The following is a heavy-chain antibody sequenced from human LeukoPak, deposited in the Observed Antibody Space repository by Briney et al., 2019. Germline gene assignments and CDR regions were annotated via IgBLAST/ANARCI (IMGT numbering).Heavy chain of an antibody. CDR1: GGTFSSYA. V-gene: IGHV1-69*06. J-gene: IGHJ4*02. D-gene: IGHD5-24*01. CDR2: IIPIFGTA. CDR3: ASMGWLQFYFDY. Sequence: SVKVSCKASGGTFSSYAISWVRQAPGQGLEWMGGIIPIFGTANYAQKFQGRVTITADKSTSTAYMELSSLRSEDTAVYYCASMGWLQFYFDYRGQGTLVTVSS.